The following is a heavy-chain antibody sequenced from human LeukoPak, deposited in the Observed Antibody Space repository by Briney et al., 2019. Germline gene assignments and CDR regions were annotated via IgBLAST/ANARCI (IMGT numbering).Heavy chain of an antibody. V-gene: IGHV3-30*03. CDR2: ISYGGSNK. J-gene: IGHJ4*02. CDR1: GFTFSSYG. Sequence: GGSLRLSCAASGFTFSSYGMHWVRQAPGKGLEWVAVISYGGSNKYYADSVKGRFTISRDNSKNTLYLQMNSLRPEDTAVYYCATDSAGRVTMVRGPLDYWGQGTLVTVSS. D-gene: IGHD3-10*01. CDR3: ATDSAGRVTMVRGPLDY.